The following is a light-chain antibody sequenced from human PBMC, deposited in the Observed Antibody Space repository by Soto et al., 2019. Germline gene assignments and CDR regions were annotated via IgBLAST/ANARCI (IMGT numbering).Light chain of an antibody. CDR1: QTIRSL. CDR2: DAS. CDR3: QQYRTYAT. V-gene: IGKV1-5*01. J-gene: IGKJ5*01. Sequence: DIQMTQSPSTMSASVGDRVTITCRASQTIRSLLAWYQQKPGKAPKALIYDASRLGSGVPSRFSGSGSGTEFTLTISSLQPDDFATYYCQQYRTYATFGQGTRLEIK.